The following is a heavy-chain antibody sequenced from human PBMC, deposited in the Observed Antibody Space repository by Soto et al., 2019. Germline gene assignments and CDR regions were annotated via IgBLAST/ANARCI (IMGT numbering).Heavy chain of an antibody. J-gene: IGHJ4*02. CDR1: DGTISTSSFY. V-gene: IGHV4-39*01. CDR2: IYYSGST. D-gene: IGHD3-22*01. CDR3: MLGSGWKDFDY. Sequence: PSETLSLTCTVSDGTISTSSFYWGWIRQPPGKGLEWIGSIYYSGSTYYNPSLKSRVTISVDTSKNQFSLKLSSVTAADTAVYYCMLGSGWKDFDYWGQGTLVT.